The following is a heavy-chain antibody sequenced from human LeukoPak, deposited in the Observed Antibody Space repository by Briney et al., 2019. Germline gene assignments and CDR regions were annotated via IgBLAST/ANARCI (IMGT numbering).Heavy chain of an antibody. CDR1: GFTFSSYA. CDR2: ISGSGGST. Sequence: GGSLRLSCAASGFTFSSYAMSWVRQAPGKGLEWVSAISGSGGSTCYADSVKGRFTISRDNSKNTLYLQMNSLRAEDTAVYYCAKDDLWFGELWRGHYFDYWGQGTLVTVSS. V-gene: IGHV3-23*01. J-gene: IGHJ4*02. CDR3: AKDDLWFGELWRGHYFDY. D-gene: IGHD3-10*01.